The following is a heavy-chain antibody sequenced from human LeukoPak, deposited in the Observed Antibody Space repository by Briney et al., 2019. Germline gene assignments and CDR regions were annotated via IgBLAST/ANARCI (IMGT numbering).Heavy chain of an antibody. D-gene: IGHD3-10*01. CDR3: ARDLNYYGSGTRNQLYYMDV. V-gene: IGHV1-2*02. J-gene: IGHJ6*03. CDR2: INPNSGGT. Sequence: ASVKVSCKASGYTFTGYYMHWVRQAPGQGLEWMGWINPNSGGTNYAQEFQGRVTMTRDTSISTAYMELSRLRSDDTAVYYCARDLNYYGSGTRNQLYYMDVWGKGTTVTISS. CDR1: GYTFTGYY.